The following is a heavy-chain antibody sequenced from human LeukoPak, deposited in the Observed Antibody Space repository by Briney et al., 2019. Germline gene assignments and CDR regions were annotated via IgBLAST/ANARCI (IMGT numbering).Heavy chain of an antibody. V-gene: IGHV3-20*04. CDR2: ISGSGGST. CDR1: GFTFSSYA. J-gene: IGHJ4*02. Sequence: GGSLRLSCAASGFTFSSYAMSWVRQAPGKGLEWVSAISGSGGSTGYADSVKGRFTISRDNAKNSLYLQMNSLRAEDTALYYCARGAGDSSGYITAFWGQGTLVTVSS. CDR3: ARGAGDSSGYITAF. D-gene: IGHD3-22*01.